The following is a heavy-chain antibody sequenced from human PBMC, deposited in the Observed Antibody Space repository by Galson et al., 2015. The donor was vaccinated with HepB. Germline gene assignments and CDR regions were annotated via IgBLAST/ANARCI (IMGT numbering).Heavy chain of an antibody. V-gene: IGHV1-69*10. CDR1: GGTFSSYA. CDR2: IIPILGIA. CDR3: ARDITFGGVIVTFDY. D-gene: IGHD3-16*02. Sequence: SVKVSCKASGGTFSSYAISWVRQAPGQGLEWMGGIIPILGIANYAQKFQGRVTITADKSTSTAYMELSSLRSDDTAVYYCARDITFGGVIVTFDYWGQGTLVTVSS. J-gene: IGHJ4*02.